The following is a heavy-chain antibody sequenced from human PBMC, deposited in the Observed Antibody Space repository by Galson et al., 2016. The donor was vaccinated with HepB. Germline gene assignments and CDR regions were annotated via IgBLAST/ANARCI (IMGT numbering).Heavy chain of an antibody. CDR3: ATEDDYYYYGMDV. V-gene: IGHV1-2*06. CDR1: GYTFTGYY. Sequence: SCKASGYTFTGYYIHWVRQAPGQGLEWMGRINPNRGGTNYAQKFQGRVAMTSDTSISTAYMELSSLRSDDTAVYYCATEDDYYYYGMDVWGQGTTVTVPS. CDR2: INPNRGGT. J-gene: IGHJ6*02.